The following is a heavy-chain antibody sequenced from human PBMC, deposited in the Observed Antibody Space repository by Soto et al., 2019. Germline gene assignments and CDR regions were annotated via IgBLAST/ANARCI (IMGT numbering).Heavy chain of an antibody. D-gene: IGHD3-16*01. CDR3: AKLLRGTSHYDGLNI. CDR2: ISAYNGNT. J-gene: IGHJ3*02. V-gene: IGHV1-18*04. Sequence: GASVKVSCKASGYTFTSYGISWVRQAPGQGLEWMGWISAYNGNTNYAQKLQGRVTMTTDTSTSTAYMELRSLRSDDTAVYYCAKLLRGTSHYDGLNIWGQGTMVTVSS. CDR1: GYTFTSYG.